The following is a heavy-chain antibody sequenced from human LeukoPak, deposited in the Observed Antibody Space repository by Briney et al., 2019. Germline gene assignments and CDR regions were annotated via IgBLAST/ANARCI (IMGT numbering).Heavy chain of an antibody. Sequence: GGSLRLSCAASGFTFSTYSINWVRQAPGKGLEWVSSISISSSYTYYADSVKGRFTISRDNTKNSLYLQMNSLRAEDTAVYYCARAHRSGLGYFDYWGQGTLVIVSS. D-gene: IGHD6-19*01. CDR1: GFTFSTYS. J-gene: IGHJ4*02. CDR2: ISISSSYT. CDR3: ARAHRSGLGYFDY. V-gene: IGHV3-21*01.